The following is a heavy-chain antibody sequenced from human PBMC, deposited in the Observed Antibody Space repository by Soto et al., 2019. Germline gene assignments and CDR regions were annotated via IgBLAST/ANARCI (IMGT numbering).Heavy chain of an antibody. CDR2: ISPFTGDT. CDR1: GYSFTNYG. V-gene: IGHV1-18*04. CDR3: ARSCSGGSRHSAY. J-gene: IGHJ4*02. Sequence: ASVKVSCKTSGYSFTNYGINWVRQAPGQGLEWMGWISPFTGDTHYTQSLQGRITVTTDTSTNTAYMELRSPRSADTAVYYCARSCSGGSRHSAYWGQGTLVTVSS. D-gene: IGHD2-15*01.